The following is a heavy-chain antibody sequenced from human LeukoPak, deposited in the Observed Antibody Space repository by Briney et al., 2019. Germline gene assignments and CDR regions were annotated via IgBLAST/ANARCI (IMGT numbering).Heavy chain of an antibody. J-gene: IGHJ4*02. CDR1: GPSISSYY. Sequence: AETLSLTCTVSGPSISSYYWSWIRQPPGKGREWIGYIYYSGSTNYNPPLKSRVPISVDTSKNQFSLKLSSGTAADTAVYYCARLVAVAGFDYWGQGTLVTVSS. CDR3: ARLVAVAGFDY. V-gene: IGHV4-59*01. CDR2: IYYSGST. D-gene: IGHD6-19*01.